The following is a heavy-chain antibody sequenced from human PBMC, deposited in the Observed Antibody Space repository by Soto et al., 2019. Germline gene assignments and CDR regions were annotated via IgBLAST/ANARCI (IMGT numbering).Heavy chain of an antibody. D-gene: IGHD3-9*01. V-gene: IGHV1-69*01. CDR2: IVPVFGKP. CDR3: AMGSNYLSTVYYFEN. J-gene: IGHJ4*02. Sequence: QVQLVQSGAEVKKAGSSVTVSCKASGGVFSNYAMTWLRQAPGQGLEWVGGIVPVFGKPEYAQKFQGRVTVTADESPETGYLELTSMPSGDTDVYYCAMGSNYLSTVYYFENWGQGTLVTVS. CDR1: GGVFSNYA.